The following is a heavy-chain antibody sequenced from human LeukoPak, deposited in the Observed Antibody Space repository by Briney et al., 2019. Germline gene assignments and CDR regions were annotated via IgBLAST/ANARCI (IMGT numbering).Heavy chain of an antibody. J-gene: IGHJ4*02. CDR1: GFSFSSYA. CDR2: ITSSGGST. Sequence: GGSLRLSCAASGFSFSSYAMSWVRQAPGKGLEWVSGITSSGGSTSYADSVKGRFTISRDNSKNTLFLQMNSLRAEDTAVYYCAKPRIPVAGTDLDFWGQGTLVTVSS. D-gene: IGHD6-19*01. V-gene: IGHV3-23*01. CDR3: AKPRIPVAGTDLDF.